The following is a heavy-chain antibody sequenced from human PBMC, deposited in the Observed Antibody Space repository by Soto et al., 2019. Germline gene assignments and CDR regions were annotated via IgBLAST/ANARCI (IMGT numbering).Heavy chain of an antibody. V-gene: IGHV3-30*18. D-gene: IGHD3-22*01. CDR2: ISYDGSNK. CDR1: GFTFSSYG. Sequence: PGGSLRLSCAASGFTFSSYGMHWVRQAPGKGLEWVAVISYDGSNKYYADSVKGRFTISRDNSENTLYLQMNSLRAEDTAVYYCAKVYRYYDSSGHFDYWGQGTLVTVS. J-gene: IGHJ4*02. CDR3: AKVYRYYDSSGHFDY.